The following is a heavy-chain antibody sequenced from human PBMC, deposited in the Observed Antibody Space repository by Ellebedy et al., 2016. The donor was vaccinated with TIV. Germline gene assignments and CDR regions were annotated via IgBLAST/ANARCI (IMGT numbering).Heavy chain of an antibody. J-gene: IGHJ4*02. Sequence: GESLKISCAASGFTFSDYFMAWIRQAPGEGLEWISYISSDGSATYYGDSVKGRFTISRDNAKNSLYLQMTSLRAEDTAVYYCAREGRAQTYDSSGSRHFDYWGQGTLVTVSS. CDR1: GFTFSDYF. CDR2: ISSDGSAT. V-gene: IGHV3-11*04. D-gene: IGHD3-10*01. CDR3: AREGRAQTYDSSGSRHFDY.